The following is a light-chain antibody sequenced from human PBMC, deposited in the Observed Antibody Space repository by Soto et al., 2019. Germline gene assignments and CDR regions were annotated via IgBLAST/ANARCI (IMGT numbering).Light chain of an antibody. V-gene: IGKV1-39*01. CDR3: QQSYSGPLT. Sequence: IRMTQSPSSFSASTGDRVTITCRASQGISSYLNWYQQKPGKAPKVLIYAASSLQSGVPSRFSGIGSGTDFTLSISSLQPEDFATYYCQQSYSGPLTFGGGTKVEIK. CDR1: QGISSY. CDR2: AAS. J-gene: IGKJ4*01.